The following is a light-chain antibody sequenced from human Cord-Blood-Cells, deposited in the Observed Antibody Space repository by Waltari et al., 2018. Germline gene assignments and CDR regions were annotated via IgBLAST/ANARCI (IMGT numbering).Light chain of an antibody. J-gene: IGLJ3*02. CDR2: DVS. V-gene: IGLV2-14*03. CDR1: SSDVGGYNY. Sequence: QSALTQPASVSGSPGQSITLSCTGTSSDVGGYNYVSWYQQHPGKAPKLMIYDVSNRPSGVSNRFSGSKSGNTASLTISGLQAEDEADYYRSSYTSSSTLVFGGGTKLTVL. CDR3: SSYTSSSTLV.